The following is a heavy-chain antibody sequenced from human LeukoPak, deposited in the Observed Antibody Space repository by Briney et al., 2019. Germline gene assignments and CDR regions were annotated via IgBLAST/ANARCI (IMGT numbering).Heavy chain of an antibody. CDR1: GYTFTGYY. Sequence: ASVKVSCKASGYTFTGYYMHWVRQAPGQGLEWMGWINPNSGGTNYAQKFQGRVTMTRDTPISTAYMELSRLRSDDTAVYYCARIAPKGGSYYRFDYWGQGTLVTVSS. D-gene: IGHD1-26*01. J-gene: IGHJ4*02. CDR3: ARIAPKGGSYYRFDY. V-gene: IGHV1-2*02. CDR2: INPNSGGT.